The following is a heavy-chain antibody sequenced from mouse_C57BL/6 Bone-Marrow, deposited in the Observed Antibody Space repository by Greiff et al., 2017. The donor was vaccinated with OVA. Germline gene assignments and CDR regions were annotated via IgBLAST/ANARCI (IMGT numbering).Heavy chain of an antibody. CDR3: ARARPYGKDWYFDV. CDR1: GFTFSDYG. J-gene: IGHJ1*03. CDR2: ISSGSSTI. V-gene: IGHV5-17*01. Sequence: EVKLVESGGGLVKPGGSLKLSCAASGFTFSDYGMHWVRQAPEKGLEWVAYISSGSSTIYYADTVKGRFTISRDNAKNTLFLQMTSLRSEDTAMYYCARARPYGKDWYFDVWGTGTTVTVSS. D-gene: IGHD1-1*01.